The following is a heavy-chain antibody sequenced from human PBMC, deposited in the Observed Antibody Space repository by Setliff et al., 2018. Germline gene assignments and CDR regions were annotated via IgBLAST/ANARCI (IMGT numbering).Heavy chain of an antibody. CDR1: GDSITRSGYY. CDR3: ARSYHLVLTNWFDA. Sequence: ETLSLTCSVSGDSITRSGYYWGWVRQSPGRGLEWIGNMYYIGSYDYNPSLKSRVTISLDTSKNQFSLKLTSVTAADTAVYYCARSYHLVLTNWFDAWGQGIRVTVSS. V-gene: IGHV4-39*07. J-gene: IGHJ5*02. D-gene: IGHD1-26*01. CDR2: MYYIGSY.